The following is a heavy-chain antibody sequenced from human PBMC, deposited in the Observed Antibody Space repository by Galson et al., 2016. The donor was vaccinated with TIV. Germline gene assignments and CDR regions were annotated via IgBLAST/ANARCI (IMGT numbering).Heavy chain of an antibody. V-gene: IGHV5-51*01. Sequence: KVSCKGSGYTFTDYWIGWVRQMPGKGLEWIAIIYPGDSHSTYSPSFQGQVTISVDKSIRTAFLQWNSLKASDSGMYYCALVRGDSWGQGTLVTGSS. J-gene: IGHJ4*02. CDR3: ALVRGDS. D-gene: IGHD3-10*01. CDR2: IYPGDSHS. CDR1: GYTFTDYW.